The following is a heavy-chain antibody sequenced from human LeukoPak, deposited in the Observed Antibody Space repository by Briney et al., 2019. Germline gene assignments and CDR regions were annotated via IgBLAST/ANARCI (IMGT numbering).Heavy chain of an antibody. V-gene: IGHV3-23*01. CDR2: ISATDGSA. J-gene: IGHJ6*03. D-gene: IGHD1/OR15-1a*01. CDR1: RFTFSSYA. CDR3: ARCAGTPQYYYYYYYMDV. Sequence: GSLRLSCAASRFTFSSYAMSWVRQAPGKGLEWVSVISATDGSAYYADSVKGRFTISRDNSKNALYLQMNSLRADDTAVYYCARCAGTPQYYYYYYYMDVWGKGTTAAVSS.